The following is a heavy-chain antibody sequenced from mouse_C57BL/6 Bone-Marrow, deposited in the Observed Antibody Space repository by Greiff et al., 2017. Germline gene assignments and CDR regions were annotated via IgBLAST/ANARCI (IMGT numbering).Heavy chain of an antibody. CDR3: ARWGWLLPLFAY. D-gene: IGHD2-3*01. J-gene: IGHJ3*01. Sequence: VQLQQSGAELMKPGASVKLSCKASGYTFTGYWIEWVKQRPGHGLEWIGEIFPGIGSTNYNEKFKGKATFTADTSSITAYMQLSSLTTEDSAIYYCARWGWLLPLFAYWGQGTLVTVSA. V-gene: IGHV1-9*01. CDR2: IFPGIGST. CDR1: GYTFTGYW.